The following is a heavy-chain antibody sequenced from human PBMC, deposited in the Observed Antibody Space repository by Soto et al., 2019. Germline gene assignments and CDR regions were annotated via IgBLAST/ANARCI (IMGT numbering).Heavy chain of an antibody. D-gene: IGHD3-22*01. CDR2: IYSGGST. CDR3: ATRPLLPGAP. CDR1: VFTFSSSD. Sequence: EVQLVESGGGLIQPGGSLRLSCAAAVFTFSSSDMNWVRQAPGKGQEWVSLIYSGGSTYYADSVKGRFTISRDNSKNTLYLQMSSLRAEDTAVYYCATRPLLPGAPWGQGTMVTVSS. J-gene: IGHJ3*01. V-gene: IGHV3-53*01.